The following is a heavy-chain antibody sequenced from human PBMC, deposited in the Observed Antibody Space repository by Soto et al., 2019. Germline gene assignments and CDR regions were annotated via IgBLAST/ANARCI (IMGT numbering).Heavy chain of an antibody. Sequence: XATLSLTFTVSCGCISSYYWSWIRQPPGKGLEWIGYIYYSGSTNYNPSLKSRVTISVDTSKNQFSLKLSSVTAADTAVYYCARAIPTEYSGTRVWFDPCGQRTLVTVSS. J-gene: IGHJ5*02. CDR2: IYYSGST. CDR1: CGCISSYY. D-gene: IGHD6-6*01. CDR3: ARAIPTEYSGTRVWFDP. V-gene: IGHV4-59*01.